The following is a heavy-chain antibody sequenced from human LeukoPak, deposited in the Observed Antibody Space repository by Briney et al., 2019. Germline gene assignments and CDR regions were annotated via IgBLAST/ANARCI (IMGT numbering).Heavy chain of an antibody. CDR1: GFSFSSYA. D-gene: IGHD5-12*01. J-gene: IGHJ4*02. V-gene: IGHV3-30-3*01. Sequence: GGSLRLSCAASGFSFSSYAMHWVRQAPGKGLEWVAVISYDGSNKYYADSVKGRFTVSRDNSKNTVYLQMNSLRPEDTALYYCARALIVATGGIDYWGQGTLVTVSS. CDR3: ARALIVATGGIDY. CDR2: ISYDGSNK.